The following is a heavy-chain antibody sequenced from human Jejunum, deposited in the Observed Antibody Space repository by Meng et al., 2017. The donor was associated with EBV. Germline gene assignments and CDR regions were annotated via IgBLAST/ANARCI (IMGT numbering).Heavy chain of an antibody. CDR1: GFTFSTYW. Sequence: VPLVAFGEGLVQPGTSLILACAASGFTFSTYWMHWVRQTPGTGLEWVSRINTDGSTTQYADSVRGRFTISRDNAKSKLYLQMNSLTAEDTAVYYCARNYRDYWGQGTLVTVSS. V-gene: IGHV3-74*02. J-gene: IGHJ4*02. CDR3: ARNYRDY. CDR2: INTDGSTT. D-gene: IGHD4-11*01.